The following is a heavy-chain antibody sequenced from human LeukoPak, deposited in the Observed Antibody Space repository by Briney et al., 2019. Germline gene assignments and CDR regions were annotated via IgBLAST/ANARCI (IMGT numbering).Heavy chain of an antibody. CDR1: GFTFSTYG. J-gene: IGHJ4*02. D-gene: IGHD1-26*01. Sequence: GGSLRLSCAASGFTFSTYGMHWVRQAPGTGLEWVAIIWSDASEKYYGDSVKGRFTISRDNSNNTVSLQMNSLRAEDTAVYYCARRGSGTYNFDSWGQGTLVTVSS. V-gene: IGHV3-33*03. CDR2: IWSDASEK. CDR3: ARRGSGTYNFDS.